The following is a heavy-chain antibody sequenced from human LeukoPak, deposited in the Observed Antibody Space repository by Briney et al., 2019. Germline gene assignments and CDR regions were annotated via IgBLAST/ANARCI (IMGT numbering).Heavy chain of an antibody. Sequence: GGSLRLSCSASGFSCSSYWMSWVRQAPGKGLEWVAHINEDGSEKYYVDSVKGRFFISRDNAAKSLSLQMNRLRDADTAVYYCARVSVGAPAFDYWGQGNPVTVSS. CDR1: GFSCSSYW. CDR2: INEDGSEK. CDR3: ARVSVGAPAFDY. D-gene: IGHD1-26*01. V-gene: IGHV3-7*01. J-gene: IGHJ4*02.